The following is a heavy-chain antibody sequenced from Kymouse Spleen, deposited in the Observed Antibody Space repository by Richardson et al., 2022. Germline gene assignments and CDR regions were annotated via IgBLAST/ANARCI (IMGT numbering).Heavy chain of an antibody. CDR3: ARKDSSSPYYYGMDV. D-gene: IGHD6-13*01. CDR1: GFTFSSYG. J-gene: IGHJ6*02. Sequence: QVQLVESGGGVVQPGRSLRLSCAASGFTFSSYGMHWVRQAPGKGLEWVAVIWYDGSNKYYADSVKGRFTISRDNSKNTLYLQMNSLRAEDTAVYYCARKDSSSPYYYGMDVWGQGTTVTVSS. CDR2: IWYDGSNK. V-gene: IGHV3-33*01.